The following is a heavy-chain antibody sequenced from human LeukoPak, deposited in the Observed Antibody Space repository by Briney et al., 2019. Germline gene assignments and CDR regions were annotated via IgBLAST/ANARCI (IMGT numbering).Heavy chain of an antibody. Sequence: SETLSLTCTVSGGSISRYYWSWIRQPAGKGLEWIGRIYTSGSTNYNPSLKSRVPMSVDKSKNQFPLKLSSVTAADTAVYYCARSGCSSTSCLFDPWGQGTLVTVSS. CDR3: ARSGCSSTSCLFDP. CDR2: IYTSGST. V-gene: IGHV4-4*07. CDR1: GGSISRYY. D-gene: IGHD2-2*01. J-gene: IGHJ5*02.